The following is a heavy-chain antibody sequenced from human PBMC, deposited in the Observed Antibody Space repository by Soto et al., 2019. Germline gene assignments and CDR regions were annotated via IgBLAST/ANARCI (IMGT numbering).Heavy chain of an antibody. D-gene: IGHD3-3*01. Sequence: PGGSLRLSCAASGRIVNNIFMTWVRQAPGKGLEWLSTISSDDNTYYADSVKGRFTISRDSPKNTLYLHMNSLRAEDTAVYHCARDILGGSYDFSHGGQGALVPSPQ. CDR3: ARDILGGSYDFSH. CDR1: GRIVNNIF. J-gene: IGHJ1*01. CDR2: ISSDDNT. V-gene: IGHV3-66*01.